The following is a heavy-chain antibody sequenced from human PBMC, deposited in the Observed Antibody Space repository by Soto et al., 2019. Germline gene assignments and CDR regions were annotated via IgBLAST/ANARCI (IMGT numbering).Heavy chain of an antibody. V-gene: IGHV3-33*01. J-gene: IGHJ6*02. D-gene: IGHD1-26*01. CDR1: GFDFSSYG. CDR2: LGFDGGGR. CDR3: AGGPVGPDYAMDV. Sequence: QMQLVESGGGVVQPGTSLRLSCAASGFDFSSYGMHWVRQTPGKGLEWVAVLGFDGGGRYYADSVKGRFTISRDNSKKMLYLQMERLRAEDTALYYCAGGPVGPDYAMDVWGQGTTVTVSS.